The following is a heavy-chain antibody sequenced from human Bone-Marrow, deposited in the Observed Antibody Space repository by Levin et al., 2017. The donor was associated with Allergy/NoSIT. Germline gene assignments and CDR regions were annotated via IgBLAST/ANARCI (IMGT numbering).Heavy chain of an antibody. V-gene: IGHV5-51*01. J-gene: IGHJ2*01. CDR2: IYPGDSDT. Sequence: GESLKISCKGSGYIFSNFWIAWVRQMPGKGLEWMGMIYPGDSDTRYTSSFEGHVIISADESNSTAYLQWNSLKASDTAMYYCARQVDAVVIQADHLFDLWGRGTLVTVSS. D-gene: IGHD2/OR15-2a*01. CDR3: ARQVDAVVIQADHLFDL. CDR1: GYIFSNFW.